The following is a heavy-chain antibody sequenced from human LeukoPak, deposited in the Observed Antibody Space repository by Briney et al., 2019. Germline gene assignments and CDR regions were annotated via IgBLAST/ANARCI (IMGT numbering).Heavy chain of an antibody. J-gene: IGHJ6*02. CDR1: GFTFSSYA. V-gene: IGHV3-23*01. D-gene: IGHD4-11*01. Sequence: PGGSLRLSCAASGFTFSSYAMSWVRQAPGKGLEGVSAISGSGGSTYYADSVKGRFTISRDNSKNTLYMQMNSLRAEDTAVYYCAKDGGTTLTTYYYGMDVWGQGTMVTVSS. CDR3: AKDGGTTLTTYYYGMDV. CDR2: ISGSGGST.